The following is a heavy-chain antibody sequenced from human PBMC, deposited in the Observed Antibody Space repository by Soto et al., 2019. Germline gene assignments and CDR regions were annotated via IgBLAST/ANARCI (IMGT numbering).Heavy chain of an antibody. V-gene: IGHV3-30*18. CDR2: ISYDGSNK. CDR1: GFTFSSYG. D-gene: IGHD3-3*01. J-gene: IGHJ6*03. CDR3: AKGLITIFGVGDYMDV. Sequence: QVQLVESGGGVVQPGRSLRLSCAASGFTFSSYGMHWVRQAPGKGLEWVAVISYDGSNKYYADSVKGRFTISRDNSKNTLYLQMNSLRAEDTAVYYCAKGLITIFGVGDYMDVWGKGTTVIVSS.